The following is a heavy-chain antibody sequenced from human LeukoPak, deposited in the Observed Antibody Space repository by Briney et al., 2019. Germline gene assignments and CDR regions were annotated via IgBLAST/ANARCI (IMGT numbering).Heavy chain of an antibody. CDR1: GFTVSSNY. Sequence: PGGSLRLSCAASGFTVSSNYMSWVRQAPGKGLEWVSVTYSGGSTYYADSVKGRFTISRHNSKNTLYLQMNSLRAEDTVVYYCASSSGSQGVAFDIWGQGTMVTVSS. D-gene: IGHD1-26*01. CDR3: ASSSGSQGVAFDI. J-gene: IGHJ3*02. V-gene: IGHV3-53*04. CDR2: TYSGGST.